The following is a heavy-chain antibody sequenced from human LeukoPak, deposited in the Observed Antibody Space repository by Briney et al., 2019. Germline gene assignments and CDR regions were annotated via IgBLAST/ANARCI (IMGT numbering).Heavy chain of an antibody. CDR3: ARAKITMPWFDP. CDR1: GYTFTSYG. D-gene: IGHD3-10*01. Sequence: ASVKVSCKASGYTFTSYGISWVRQAPGQGLEWMGWISAYNGNTSYAQKLQGRVTMTTDTSTSTAYMELRSLRSDDTAVYYCARAKITMPWFDPWGQGTLVTVSS. J-gene: IGHJ5*02. CDR2: ISAYNGNT. V-gene: IGHV1-18*01.